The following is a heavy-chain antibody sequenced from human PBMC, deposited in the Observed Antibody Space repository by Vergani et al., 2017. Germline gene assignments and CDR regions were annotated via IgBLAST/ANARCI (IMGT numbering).Heavy chain of an antibody. Sequence: QVQLVESGGGVVQPGRSLRLSCAASGVTFNQYGMHWVRQAPGKGLEWVAVTWYDGNNKQYADSVKGRFTMSRDNSKSTMYLQMNSLRDEDTGVYYCARDLRLLYNRFDPWGQGTLVTVSS. CDR1: GVTFNQYG. V-gene: IGHV3-33*01. J-gene: IGHJ5*02. D-gene: IGHD1-14*01. CDR3: ARDLRLLYNRFDP. CDR2: TWYDGNNK.